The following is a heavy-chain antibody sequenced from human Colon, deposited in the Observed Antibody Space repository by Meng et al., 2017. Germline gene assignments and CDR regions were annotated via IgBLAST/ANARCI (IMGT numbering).Heavy chain of an antibody. Sequence: QVHLPQSGPGVKQPGAPVRGSCKASGYTFGSYGICWVRQAPGQGLEWMGWFVNYVDTYPAPKFQGRVTMTTDTHTNTAFMELRSLTSDDTAVYYCASGTPGRSYCDYWGQGTLVTVSS. CDR2: FVNYVDT. CDR3: ASGTPGRSYCDY. V-gene: IGHV1-18*01. D-gene: IGHD2-15*01. CDR1: GYTFGSYG. J-gene: IGHJ4*02.